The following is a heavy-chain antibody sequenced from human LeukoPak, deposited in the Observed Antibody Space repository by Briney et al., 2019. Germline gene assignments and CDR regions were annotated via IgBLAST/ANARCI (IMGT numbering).Heavy chain of an antibody. CDR2: VFWNGVDK. CDR3: SKDISAGGLDV. V-gene: IGHV3-9*01. J-gene: IGHJ6*02. D-gene: IGHD3-16*02. CDR1: GFTFSTYW. Sequence: GGSLRLSCAASGFTFSTYWMHWVRQGPGKGLVWVAGVFWNGVDKGYADSVKGRFTIFRDNAKNSMYLQMNSLRIEDTALYYCSKDISAGGLDVWGPGTPVTVSS.